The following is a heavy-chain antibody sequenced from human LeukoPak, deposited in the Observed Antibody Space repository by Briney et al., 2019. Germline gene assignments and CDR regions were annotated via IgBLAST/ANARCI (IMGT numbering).Heavy chain of an antibody. CDR3: AKGRRVNSGYFDY. CDR1: GFTFTTYG. V-gene: IGHV3-30*02. D-gene: IGHD1-26*01. J-gene: IGHJ4*02. Sequence: GGSLRLSCAASGFTFTTYGMHWVRQAPGKGLEWVAFIRYDGSNKYYADSVKVRFTISRDNSKNTLYLQMNSLRAEDTAVYYCAKGRRVNSGYFDYWGQGTLVTVSS. CDR2: IRYDGSNK.